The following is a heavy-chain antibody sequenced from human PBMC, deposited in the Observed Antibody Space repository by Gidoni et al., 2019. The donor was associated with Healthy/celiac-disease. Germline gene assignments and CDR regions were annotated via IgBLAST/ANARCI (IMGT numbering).Heavy chain of an antibody. J-gene: IGHJ3*02. CDR1: GFTFIRYG. Sequence: QVQLMESGGGVVPPGRSLRLSCAASGFTFIRYGMHWVRQAQGKRLEWVAVIWYDGSNKYYADSLKGRFTISRDNSKNTLYLQMNSLRAEDTAVYYCASSPNYYDSSGYPGEGAFDIWGQGTMVTVSS. V-gene: IGHV3-33*01. CDR2: IWYDGSNK. CDR3: ASSPNYYDSSGYPGEGAFDI. D-gene: IGHD3-22*01.